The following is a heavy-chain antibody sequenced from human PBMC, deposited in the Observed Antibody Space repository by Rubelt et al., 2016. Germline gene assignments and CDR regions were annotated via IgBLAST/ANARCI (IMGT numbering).Heavy chain of an antibody. CDR1: GYSFANYW. CDR3: ARKTFSDFDY. CDR2: IYPSDSDT. D-gene: IGHD3-3*02. Sequence: EVQLVQSGAEVKKPGESLKISCKGSGYSFANYWIGWVRQMPGKCLEWMGIIYPSDSDTRYSPSFQGRVTIAADKSISTAYLQWSSLKASDTAMYYCARKTFSDFDYWGQGTLVTVSS. V-gene: IGHV5-51*03. J-gene: IGHJ4*02.